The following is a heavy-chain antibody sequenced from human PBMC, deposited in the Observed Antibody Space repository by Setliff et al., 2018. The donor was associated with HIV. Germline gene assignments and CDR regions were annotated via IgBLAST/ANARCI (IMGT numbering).Heavy chain of an antibody. Sequence: ASVKVSCKASGYIFTTFGFSWVRQAPGQGLEWMGWINTHNGNTHYAQRFQDRVTMTRDTSTTTAYMELRSLRSDDTAVYYCARATGAADLWGQGTKVTVSS. CDR2: INTHNGNT. D-gene: IGHD6-13*01. CDR1: GYIFTTFG. J-gene: IGHJ5*02. V-gene: IGHV1-18*01. CDR3: ARATGAADL.